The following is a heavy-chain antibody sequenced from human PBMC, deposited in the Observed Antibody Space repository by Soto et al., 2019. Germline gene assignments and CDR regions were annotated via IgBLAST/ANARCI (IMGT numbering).Heavy chain of an antibody. D-gene: IGHD3-16*02. CDR2: IFPKFGTT. CDR3: EAEMTFGKLSVV. CDR1: GDTDTNYV. V-gene: IGHV1-69*01. Sequence: QVQLVQSGAEVKKPGSSVKVSCKASGDTDTNYVISWVRQAPGQGLEWMGGIFPKFGTTYSAQKLQDRLTIIADESTSTAYMQLSSLRLDDTAVYYCEAEMTFGKLSVVWGQGTTVTVSS. J-gene: IGHJ6*02.